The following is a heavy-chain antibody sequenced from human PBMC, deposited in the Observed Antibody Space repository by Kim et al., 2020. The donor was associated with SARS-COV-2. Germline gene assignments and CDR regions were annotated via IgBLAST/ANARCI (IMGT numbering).Heavy chain of an antibody. Sequence: SVKVSCKASGGTFSSYAISWVRQAPGQGLEWMGGIIPIFGTANYAQKFQGRVTITADESTSTAYMELSSLRSEDTAVYYCARDNGIFGVVTRGYYYYGMDVWGQGTTVTVSS. D-gene: IGHD3-3*01. CDR2: IIPIFGTA. J-gene: IGHJ6*02. CDR3: ARDNGIFGVVTRGYYYYGMDV. CDR1: GGTFSSYA. V-gene: IGHV1-69*13.